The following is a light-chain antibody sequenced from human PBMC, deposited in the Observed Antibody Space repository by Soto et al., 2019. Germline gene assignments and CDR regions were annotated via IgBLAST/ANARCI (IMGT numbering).Light chain of an antibody. CDR2: ATS. J-gene: IGKJ4*01. V-gene: IGKV3-15*01. Sequence: EIGVTQSLATLSVSPGERATHACRASQSVGNNVAWYQQKPGQARRLLIFATSTRATGVPARFSGSGSGTEFTLTISSLQSEDFAVYYCQQYGDWPLTFGGGAKVEIE. CDR3: QQYGDWPLT. CDR1: QSVGNN.